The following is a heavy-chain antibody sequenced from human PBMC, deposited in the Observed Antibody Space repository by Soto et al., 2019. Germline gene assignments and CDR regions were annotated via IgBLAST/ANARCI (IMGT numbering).Heavy chain of an antibody. J-gene: IGHJ4*02. CDR1: GFTVSSNY. V-gene: IGHV3-66*01. D-gene: IGHD3-9*01. CDR2: IYSGGST. CDR3: TTNQVTGHKPH. Sequence: GGSLRLSCVASGFTVSSNYMSWVRQAPGKGLEWVSVIYSGGSTFYADSVKGRFAMSRDNSKNAAYLQMNSLKTEDTAVYYCTTNQVTGHKPHWGQGTLVTVSS.